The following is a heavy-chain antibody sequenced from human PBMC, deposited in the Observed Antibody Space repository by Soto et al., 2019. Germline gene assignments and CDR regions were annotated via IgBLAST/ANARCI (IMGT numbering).Heavy chain of an antibody. CDR1: EGTYRSYA. CDR3: ARGMNSSSWYIFDY. D-gene: IGHD6-13*01. J-gene: IGHJ4*01. Sequence: AVKVTCKASEGTYRSYAISWVRQAPGQGLEWMGGIIPIVGTANYAQKFQGRVTITADESTSTAYMELSSLRSEDTAVYYCARGMNSSSWYIFDYWGQ. V-gene: IGHV1-69*13. CDR2: IIPIVGTA.